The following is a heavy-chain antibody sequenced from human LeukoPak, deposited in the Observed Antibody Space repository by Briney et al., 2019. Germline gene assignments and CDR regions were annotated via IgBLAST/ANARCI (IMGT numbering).Heavy chain of an antibody. CDR3: ARGPSQWDYYDSTGPYGH. J-gene: IGHJ4*02. Sequence: ASVKVSCKASGYTFTGYYIHWVRQAPGQGLEWMGRIIPNSGGTNYAQKFQGRVTMTRDTSISTAYMELSRLRLDDTAVYYCARGPSQWDYYDSTGPYGHWGQGTLVTVSS. D-gene: IGHD3-22*01. CDR2: IIPNSGGT. CDR1: GYTFTGYY. V-gene: IGHV1-2*06.